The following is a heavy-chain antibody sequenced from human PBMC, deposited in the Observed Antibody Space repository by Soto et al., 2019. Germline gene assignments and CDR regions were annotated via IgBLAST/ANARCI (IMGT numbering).Heavy chain of an antibody. V-gene: IGHV4-59*01. CDR3: ARVYGGYLDY. CDR1: GGSISSYY. CDR2: ICYSGST. J-gene: IGHJ4*02. D-gene: IGHD2-15*01. Sequence: PSETLSLTCTVSGGSISSYYWSWIRQPPGKGLEWIGYICYSGSTNYNPSLKSRVTISVDTSKNQFSLKLSSVTAADTAVYYCARVYGGYLDYWGQGTLVTVSS.